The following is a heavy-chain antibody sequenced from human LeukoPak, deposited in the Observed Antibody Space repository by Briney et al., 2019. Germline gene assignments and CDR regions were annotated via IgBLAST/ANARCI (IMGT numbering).Heavy chain of an antibody. D-gene: IGHD6-19*01. V-gene: IGHV3-30*03. CDR2: ISFDGSIE. J-gene: IGHJ3*01. Sequence: GGSLRLSCAASGFTFSSYGMHWVRQTPGKGLEWVALISFDGSIEYYADSVKGPFTISRDNSKNTLFLQTNSLRPEHTAVYYCARDSDIAVAGSDDALDVWGQGTMVTVSS. CDR3: ARDSDIAVAGSDDALDV. CDR1: GFTFSSYG.